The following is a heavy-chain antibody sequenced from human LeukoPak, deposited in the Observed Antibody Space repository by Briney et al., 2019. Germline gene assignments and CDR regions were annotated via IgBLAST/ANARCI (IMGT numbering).Heavy chain of an antibody. J-gene: IGHJ4*02. V-gene: IGHV3-7*01. D-gene: IGHD6-19*01. CDR1: RFPLSNYW. Sequence: GGSLSLSCAASRFPLSNYWMSWVRQAPGKGLEWVANIKQDGSETYYVDSVKGRFTISRDNAKNSLSLQMNSLRAGDTAVYYCARQRGSGCLDYWGQGTLVTVSS. CDR3: ARQRGSGCLDY. CDR2: IKQDGSET.